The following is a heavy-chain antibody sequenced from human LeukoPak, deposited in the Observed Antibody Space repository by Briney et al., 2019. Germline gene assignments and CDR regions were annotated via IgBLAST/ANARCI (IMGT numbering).Heavy chain of an antibody. CDR2: IYYSGST. CDR1: GDSISSSSSY. CDR3: ARDIVGATTDYFDY. D-gene: IGHD1-26*01. Sequence: SETLSLTCTVSGDSISSSSSYWGWIRQPPGEGLEWIGSIYYSGSTYYNPSLKSRVAISVDTSKNQFSLKLSSVTAADTAVYYCARDIVGATTDYFDYWGQGTLVTVSS. J-gene: IGHJ4*02. V-gene: IGHV4-39*07.